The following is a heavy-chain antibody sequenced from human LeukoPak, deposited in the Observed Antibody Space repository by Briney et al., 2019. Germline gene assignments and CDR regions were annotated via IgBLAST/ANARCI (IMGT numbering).Heavy chain of an antibody. CDR3: ARGYCSGGSCYAFFDY. Sequence: GSLRLSFEGSGFTVSTNYMSWVRQAPGKGLEWVLSISRSPSYIYYVDSVRGRFTISRDNTKNSLYLQMNSLRAEDTAVYYCARGYCSGGSCYAFFDYWGQGTLVTVSS. V-gene: IGHV3-21*01. CDR1: GFTVSTNY. CDR2: ISRSPSYI. J-gene: IGHJ4*02. D-gene: IGHD2-15*01.